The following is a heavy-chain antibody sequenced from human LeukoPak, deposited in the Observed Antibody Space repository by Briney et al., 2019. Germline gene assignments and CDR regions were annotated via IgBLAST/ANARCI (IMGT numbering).Heavy chain of an antibody. CDR1: GFTVSSHY. CDR2: IYSGGST. CDR3: ARVGYTGTWYSSPPFDY. D-gene: IGHD6-13*01. V-gene: IGHV3-66*01. Sequence: AGGSLRLFCAVSGFTVSSHYISWVRQPPGEGLEWVSIIYSGGSTYYADSVKGRFTISRDNSKNTLYLQMNSLRAEDTAVYYCARVGYTGTWYSSPPFDYWGQGTLVTVSS. J-gene: IGHJ4*02.